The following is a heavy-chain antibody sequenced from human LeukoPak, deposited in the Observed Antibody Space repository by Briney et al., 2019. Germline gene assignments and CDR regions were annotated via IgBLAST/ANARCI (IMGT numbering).Heavy chain of an antibody. V-gene: IGHV3-74*01. J-gene: IGHJ5*02. CDR3: ARGVGYCSSTSCYWWFDP. CDR1: GFTFSSYW. D-gene: IGHD2-2*01. CDR2: INSDGSST. Sequence: GGSLRLSCAASGFTFSSYWMHWVRQAPGKGLVWVSRINSDGSSTSYADSVKGRFTISRDNAKNTLYLQMNSLIAEDTAVYYCARGVGYCSSTSCYWWFDPWGQGTLVTVSS.